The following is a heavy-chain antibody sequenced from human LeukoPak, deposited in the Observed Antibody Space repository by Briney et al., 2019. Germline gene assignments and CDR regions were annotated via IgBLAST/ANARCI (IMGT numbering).Heavy chain of an antibody. CDR2: ISSSGSTI. V-gene: IGHV3-11*01. D-gene: IGHD4-11*01. CDR3: ARVMGVTTGHDAFDI. Sequence: PGGSLRLSCAASGFTFSDYYMSWIRQAPGKGLEWVSYISSSGSTIYYADSVKGRFTISRDNSKNTLYLQMNSLRAEDTAVYYCARVMGVTTGHDAFDIWGQGTMVTVSS. J-gene: IGHJ3*02. CDR1: GFTFSDYY.